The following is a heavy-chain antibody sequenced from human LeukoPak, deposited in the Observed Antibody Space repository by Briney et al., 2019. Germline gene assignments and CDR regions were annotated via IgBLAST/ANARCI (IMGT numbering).Heavy chain of an antibody. D-gene: IGHD2-15*01. Sequence: AASVKVSCKASGYTFTSYGISWVRQAPGQGLEWMGWISAYNGNTNYAQKLQGRVTMTTDTSTSTAYMELRSLRSDDTAVYYCARDGCSGGSCYSGWSWYYYCGMDVWGQGTTVTVSS. V-gene: IGHV1-18*01. CDR1: GYTFTSYG. CDR3: ARDGCSGGSCYSGWSWYYYCGMDV. CDR2: ISAYNGNT. J-gene: IGHJ6*02.